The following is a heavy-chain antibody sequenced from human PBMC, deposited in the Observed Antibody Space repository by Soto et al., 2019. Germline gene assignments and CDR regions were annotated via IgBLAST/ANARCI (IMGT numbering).Heavy chain of an antibody. CDR1: GVSISSGGYY. CDR2: IYYSGST. CDR3: ATGGIVVVPATPYYMDV. J-gene: IGHJ6*03. D-gene: IGHD2-2*01. Sequence: SETLSLTCTVSGVSISSGGYYWSWIRQHPGKGLEWIGYIYYSGSTYYNPSLKSRVTISVDTSKNQFSLKLSSVTAADTAVYYCATGGIVVVPATPYYMDVWGKGTTVNVSS. V-gene: IGHV4-31*03.